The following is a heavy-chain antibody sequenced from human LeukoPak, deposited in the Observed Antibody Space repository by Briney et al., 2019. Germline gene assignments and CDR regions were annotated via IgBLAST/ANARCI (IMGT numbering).Heavy chain of an antibody. CDR2: IFYSGST. J-gene: IGHJ2*01. CDR3: ARQPTHDYGDPSYWYFGL. V-gene: IGHV4-39*01. Sequence: KTSETLSLTCTVSGASISSSSYYWGWIRQPPGKGLEWIGSIFYSGSTYYNPSLKSRVTISVDTSKNQFSLKLSSVTAADTAVFYCARQPTHDYGDPSYWYFGLWGRGTLVTVSS. D-gene: IGHD4-17*01. CDR1: GASISSSSYY.